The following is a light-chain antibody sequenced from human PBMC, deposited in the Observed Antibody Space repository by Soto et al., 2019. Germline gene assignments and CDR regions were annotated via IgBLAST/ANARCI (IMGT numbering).Light chain of an antibody. CDR2: GAS. J-gene: IGKJ1*01. V-gene: IGKV3-20*01. CDR3: QQYLDWPRT. Sequence: EIVLTQSPGTLSLSPGEIATLSCSASQSVSSKYLGWYQQKPGQAPRLLIYGASSRANGIPDRFSGSGSGTVFTLTISSLQSDDFAVYYCQQYLDWPRTFGQGTKVDIK. CDR1: QSVSSKY.